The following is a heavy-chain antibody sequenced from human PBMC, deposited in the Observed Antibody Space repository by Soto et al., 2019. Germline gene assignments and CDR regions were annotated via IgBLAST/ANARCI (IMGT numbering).Heavy chain of an antibody. CDR1: GGSISSSNW. D-gene: IGHD3-16*02. Sequence: QVQLQESGPGLVKPSGTLSLTCAVSGGSISSSNWWSWVRQPPGKGLEWIGEIYHSGSTNYNPSLQRPVSXXVXQSKTPFSLKLSSVTAAATAVYSCARGLSTLSPLDYWGQGTLVTVSS. V-gene: IGHV4-4*02. J-gene: IGHJ4*02. CDR3: ARGLSTLSPLDY. CDR2: IYHSGST.